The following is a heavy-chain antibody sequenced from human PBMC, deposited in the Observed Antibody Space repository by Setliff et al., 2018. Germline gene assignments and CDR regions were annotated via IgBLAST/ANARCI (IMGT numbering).Heavy chain of an antibody. J-gene: IGHJ5*02. CDR3: ARATRDSGGWYYEYNWFDP. D-gene: IGHD6-19*01. Sequence: ASVKVSCKASGYTFTINHLYWVRQAPGQGLEWMGWISTYNGKTNYAQKFQGRVTMTRDTSINTAYMELSTLTSDDPAVYFCARATRDSGGWYYEYNWFDPWGQGTLVTVSS. CDR1: GYTFTINH. CDR2: ISTYNGKT. V-gene: IGHV1-2*02.